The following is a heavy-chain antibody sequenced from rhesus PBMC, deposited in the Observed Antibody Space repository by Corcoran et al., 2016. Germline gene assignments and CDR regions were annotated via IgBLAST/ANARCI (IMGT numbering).Heavy chain of an antibody. CDR2: LNGNSSST. J-gene: IGHJ4*01. V-gene: IGHV4-143*01. CDR1: GGSISVYYH. Sequence: QVQLQESGPGLVKPSETLSLTCTVSGGSISVYYHWSWIRQPPGKGLEWIGGLNGNSSSTYTNPSLKSRVTISTDTSKNQFSLKVSSVTAADTAVYFCVRRDLAPAFFDCWGQGVLVTVSS. CDR3: VRRDLAPAFFDC. D-gene: IGHD6-25*01.